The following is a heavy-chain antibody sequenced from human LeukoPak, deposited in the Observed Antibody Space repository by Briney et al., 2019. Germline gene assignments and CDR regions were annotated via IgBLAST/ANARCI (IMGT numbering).Heavy chain of an antibody. Sequence: PGGSLRLSCAASGFTFSRYGMHWVRQAPGKGLEWVSFTRFDGKNKYYADSVKGRFTISRDNSKNTLYLQMNSLRAEDTAVYYCAKSGNSGSLGYWGQGTLVTVSS. J-gene: IGHJ4*02. V-gene: IGHV3-30*02. CDR2: TRFDGKNK. CDR1: GFTFSRYG. D-gene: IGHD3-10*01. CDR3: AKSGNSGSLGY.